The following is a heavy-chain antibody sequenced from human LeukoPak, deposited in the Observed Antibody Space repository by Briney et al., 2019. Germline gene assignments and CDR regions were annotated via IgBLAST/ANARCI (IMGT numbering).Heavy chain of an antibody. CDR2: INHSGST. CDR3: ARGLSGRYFDWLPPVRLDY. V-gene: IGHV4-34*01. Sequence: SETLSLTCAVYGGSFSGYYWSWIRQPPGKGLEWIGEINHSGSTNYNPSLKSRVTISVDTSKNQFSLKLSCVTAADTAVYYCARGLSGRYFDWLPPVRLDYWGQGTLVTVSS. D-gene: IGHD3-9*01. J-gene: IGHJ4*02. CDR1: GGSFSGYY.